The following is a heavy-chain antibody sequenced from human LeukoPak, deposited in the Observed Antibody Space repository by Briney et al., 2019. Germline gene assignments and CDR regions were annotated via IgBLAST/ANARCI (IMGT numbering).Heavy chain of an antibody. CDR2: FIPIFGTA. J-gene: IGHJ4*02. V-gene: IGHV1-69*13. CDR3: ATAGIVVVSRVEYFDY. D-gene: IGHD3-22*01. CDR1: GGTFSSYA. Sequence: ASVKVSCKASGGTFSSYAISWVRQAPGQGLEWMGGFIPIFGTANYAQKFQGRVTITADESTSTAYMELSSLRSEDTAVYYCATAGIVVVSRVEYFDYWGQGTLVTVSS.